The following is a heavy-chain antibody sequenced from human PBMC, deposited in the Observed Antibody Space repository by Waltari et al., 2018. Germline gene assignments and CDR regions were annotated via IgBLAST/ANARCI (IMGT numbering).Heavy chain of an antibody. CDR3: ARDSVNTIFGVDVDY. D-gene: IGHD3-3*01. V-gene: IGHV1-18*01. Sequence: QVQLVQSGAEVKKPGASVKVSCKASGYTFTSYGISWVRQAPGQGLEWMGWISAYNGNTNYAQKLQGRVTMTTDTSTSTAYMGLRSLRSDDTAVYYCARDSVNTIFGVDVDYWGQGTLVTVSS. CDR1: GYTFTSYG. CDR2: ISAYNGNT. J-gene: IGHJ4*02.